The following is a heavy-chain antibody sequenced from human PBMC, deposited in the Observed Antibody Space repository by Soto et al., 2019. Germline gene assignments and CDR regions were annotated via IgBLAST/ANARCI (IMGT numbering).Heavy chain of an antibody. CDR2: MNPNSGNT. J-gene: IGHJ4*02. V-gene: IGHV1-8*01. CDR3: ARVMITFGGVSFDY. CDR1: GYTFTSYD. Sequence: ASVKVSCKASGYTFTSYDINWVRQATGQGLEWMGWMNPNSGNTGYAQKFQGRVTMTRNTSISTAYMELSSLRSEDTAVYYCARVMITFGGVSFDYWGQGTLVTVSS. D-gene: IGHD3-16*01.